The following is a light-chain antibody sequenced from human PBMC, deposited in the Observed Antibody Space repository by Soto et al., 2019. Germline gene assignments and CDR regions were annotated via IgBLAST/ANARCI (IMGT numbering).Light chain of an antibody. Sequence: DTVLTQSPAALSLSPGETATLSCRASQSVRGHLAWYQHKPGQAPRLLIYDASYRATGVPLRFSGSGSGTEFTLTISSLESGDSATYYCQQRSDWPPITFGQGTRLEIK. V-gene: IGKV3-11*01. CDR3: QQRSDWPPIT. CDR2: DAS. CDR1: QSVRGH. J-gene: IGKJ5*01.